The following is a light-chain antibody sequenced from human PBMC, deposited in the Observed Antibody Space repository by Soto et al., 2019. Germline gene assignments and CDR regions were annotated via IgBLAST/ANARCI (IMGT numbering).Light chain of an antibody. J-gene: IGKJ1*01. Sequence: DIVMTQSPLSLPVTPGEPASISCRSSQSLLQSNGYKYLDWYLQKPGQSPQLLIYLGSNRASGVADRFSGSGSGTDFTLKISRVEAEDVAIYYCMQALQNPWTFGQGTKVEIK. CDR1: QSLLQSNGYKY. CDR3: MQALQNPWT. CDR2: LGS. V-gene: IGKV2-28*01.